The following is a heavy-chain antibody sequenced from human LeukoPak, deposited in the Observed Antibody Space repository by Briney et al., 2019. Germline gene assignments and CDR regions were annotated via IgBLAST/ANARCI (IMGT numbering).Heavy chain of an antibody. CDR3: ARRYSSGWYPFDY. J-gene: IGHJ4*02. V-gene: IGHV4-39*01. D-gene: IGHD6-19*01. Sequence: PQTLSLTCTVSGGSISSSSYYWGWIRQPPAQGLEWIGSLYYSGSTYYKPSLKSRGTISVDTSKHQCSLKLSSVTAADTAVYYCARRYSSGWYPFDYWGQGTLVTVSS. CDR2: LYYSGST. CDR1: GGSISSSSYY.